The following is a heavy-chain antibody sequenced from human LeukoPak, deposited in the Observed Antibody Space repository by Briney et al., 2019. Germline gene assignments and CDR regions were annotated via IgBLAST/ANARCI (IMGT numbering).Heavy chain of an antibody. Sequence: SETLSLTCTVSGGSISSYYWSWIRQPAGKGLEWIGRIYTSGSTNYNPSLKSRVTISVDKSKNQFSLKLSSVTAADTAVYYCARSMHYYDSSGYPQSYYFDYWGQGTLVTVSS. CDR2: IYTSGST. D-gene: IGHD3-22*01. V-gene: IGHV4-4*07. J-gene: IGHJ4*02. CDR1: GGSISSYY. CDR3: ARSMHYYDSSGYPQSYYFDY.